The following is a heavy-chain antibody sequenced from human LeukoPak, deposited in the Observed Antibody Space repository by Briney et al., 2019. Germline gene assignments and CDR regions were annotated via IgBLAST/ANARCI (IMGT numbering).Heavy chain of an antibody. CDR1: SGSISSYY. CDR3: ARDQTAHIAAAVRYYYYMDV. D-gene: IGHD6-13*01. V-gene: IGHV4-4*07. CDR2: IYTSGST. Sequence: SETLSLTCTVSSGSISSYYWSWIRQPAGKGLEWIGRIYTSGSTNYNPSLKSRVTMSVDTSKNQFSLKLSSVTAADTAVYYCARDQTAHIAAAVRYYYYMDVWGKGTTVTVSS. J-gene: IGHJ6*03.